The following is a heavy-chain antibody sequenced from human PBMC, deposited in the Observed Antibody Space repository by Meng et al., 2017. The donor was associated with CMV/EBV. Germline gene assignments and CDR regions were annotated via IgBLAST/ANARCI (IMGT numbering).Heavy chain of an antibody. CDR1: GFIFSHAW. J-gene: IGHJ4*02. D-gene: IGHD1-26*01. Sequence: SGFIFSHAWMGWVRQAPGKGLEWVGRIKSKTDGGTTDYAAPVKGRFTISRDDSKNTLYLQMNSLKTEDTAVYYCTTEPYRWELPYDYWGQGTLVTVSS. V-gene: IGHV3-15*01. CDR3: TTEPYRWELPYDY. CDR2: IKSKTDGGTT.